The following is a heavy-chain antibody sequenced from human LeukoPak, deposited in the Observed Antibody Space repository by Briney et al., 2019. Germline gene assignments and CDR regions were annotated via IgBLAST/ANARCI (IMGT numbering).Heavy chain of an antibody. CDR1: GGSISSYY. V-gene: IGHV4-59*01. J-gene: IGHJ6*04. D-gene: IGHD5-12*01. Sequence: SETLSLTCTVSGGSISSYYWSWIRQPPGKGLEWIGYIYDSGSTNYNPSLKSRVTISVDTSKNQFSLKLSSVTAADTAVYYCARGGSGYDSFYYYGMDVWGEGTTVTVSS. CDR3: ARGGSGYDSFYYYGMDV. CDR2: IYDSGST.